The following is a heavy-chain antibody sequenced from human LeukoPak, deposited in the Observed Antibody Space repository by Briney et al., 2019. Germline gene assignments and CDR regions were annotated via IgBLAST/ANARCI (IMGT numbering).Heavy chain of an antibody. D-gene: IGHD6-6*01. Sequence: ASVKVSCKASGYTFTGNYIHWVRQAPGQGLEWMGWINPNSGDTNYAQNFQGRVTMTRDTSISTAYMELSSLKSDDTAVYYCARDRNSGSSLDIWGQGTMLTVSS. CDR1: GYTFTGNY. CDR3: ARDRNSGSSLDI. J-gene: IGHJ3*02. CDR2: INPNSGDT. V-gene: IGHV1-2*02.